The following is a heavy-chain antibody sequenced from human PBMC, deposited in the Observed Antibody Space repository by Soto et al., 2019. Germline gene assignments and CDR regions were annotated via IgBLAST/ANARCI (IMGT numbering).Heavy chain of an antibody. J-gene: IGHJ5*02. D-gene: IGHD3-3*01. CDR1: GGSFSDYY. V-gene: IGHV4-34*01. Sequence: SETLSLTCAVYGGSFSDYYWSWIRQPPGKGLEWIGEINHSESTNYNPSLKSRVTISVDTSKNQFSLKLSSVTAADTAVYYCASTYYDFWSGTIYPNWFDPWGQGTLVTVSS. CDR3: ASTYYDFWSGTIYPNWFDP. CDR2: INHSEST.